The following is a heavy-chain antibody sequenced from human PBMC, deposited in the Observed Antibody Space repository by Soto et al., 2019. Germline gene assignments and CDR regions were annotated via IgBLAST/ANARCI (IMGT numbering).Heavy chain of an antibody. CDR1: GYTFTSYG. D-gene: IGHD5-12*01. V-gene: IGHV1-18*04. Sequence: QVHLVQSGAEVKKPGASVKVSCKASGYTFTSYGISWVRQAPGQGLEWMGWISAYNGNTNYAQKLQGRVTMTTDTSTSTAYMELRSLRSDDTAVYYCARVAVDIVATTLNWFDPWGQGTLVTVSS. CDR2: ISAYNGNT. J-gene: IGHJ5*02. CDR3: ARVAVDIVATTLNWFDP.